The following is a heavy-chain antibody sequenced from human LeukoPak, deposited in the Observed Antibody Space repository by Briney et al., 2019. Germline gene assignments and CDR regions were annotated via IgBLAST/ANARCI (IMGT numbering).Heavy chain of an antibody. CDR1: GYSISSGYY. Sequence: PSETLSLTCAVSGYSISSGYYWGWIRQPPGKGREWIGSIYHSGSTYYNPSLKSRVTISVDTSKNQFSLKLSSVTAADTAVYYCARRIHPYAFHIWGQGTMVTVSS. J-gene: IGHJ3*02. CDR2: IYHSGST. CDR3: ARRIHPYAFHI. V-gene: IGHV4-38-2*01.